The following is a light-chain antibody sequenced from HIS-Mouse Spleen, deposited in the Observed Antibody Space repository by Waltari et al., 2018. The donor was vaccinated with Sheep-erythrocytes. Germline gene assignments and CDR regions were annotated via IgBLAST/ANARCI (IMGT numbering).Light chain of an antibody. CDR3: QAWDSSTAV. CDR1: KLGDKY. Sequence: LTQPPSVSVSPGQTASITCSGDKLGDKYACWYQQKPGQSPVLVIYQDSKRPSGLPEGFAGSNSGNTATLTISGTQAMDEADYYCQAWDSSTAVFGGGTKLTVL. V-gene: IGLV3-1*01. J-gene: IGLJ2*01. CDR2: QDS.